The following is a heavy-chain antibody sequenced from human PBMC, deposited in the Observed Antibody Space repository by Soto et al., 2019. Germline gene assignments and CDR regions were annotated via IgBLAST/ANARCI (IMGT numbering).Heavy chain of an antibody. CDR3: ARSTGERSYYYYGMDV. V-gene: IGHV1-69*13. CDR1: GGTFSSYA. J-gene: IGHJ6*02. D-gene: IGHD3-16*01. CDR2: IIPIFGTA. Sequence: VASVKVSCKASGGTFSSYAISWVRQAPGQGLEWMGGIIPIFGTANYAQKFQGRVTITADESTSTAYMELSSLRSEDTAVYYCARSTGERSYYYYGMDVWGQGTTVTVSS.